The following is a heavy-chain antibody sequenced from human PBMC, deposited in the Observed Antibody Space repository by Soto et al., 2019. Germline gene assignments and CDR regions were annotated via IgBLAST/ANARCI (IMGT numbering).Heavy chain of an antibody. V-gene: IGHV4-59*01. CDR2: IYYSGST. CDR3: AREEYLDDSSGRLSVCFES. CDR1: GGSISRNY. J-gene: IGHJ4*02. D-gene: IGHD3-22*01. Sequence: PSETLSLTCTVSGGSISRNYWSWIRQPPGKGLEWIGYIYYSGSTNYNPSLKSRVTISVDTSKNQFSLELNAVTAADTAVYYCAREEYLDDSSGRLSVCFESWGQGALVTVSS.